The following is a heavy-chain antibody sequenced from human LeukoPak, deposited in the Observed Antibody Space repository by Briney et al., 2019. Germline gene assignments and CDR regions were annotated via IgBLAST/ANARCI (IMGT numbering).Heavy chain of an antibody. V-gene: IGHV3-21*01. D-gene: IGHD3-16*02. CDR2: ISTSSSYI. Sequence: PGGSLRLSCAASGFTFSSYSMNRVRQAPGKGLEWVSSISTSSSYIYFAASLKGRFTISRDNAKNSLYLQMNSLRAEDTAVYYCARVPAGVIGMKDAFDIWGQGTMVTVSS. J-gene: IGHJ3*02. CDR1: GFTFSSYS. CDR3: ARVPAGVIGMKDAFDI.